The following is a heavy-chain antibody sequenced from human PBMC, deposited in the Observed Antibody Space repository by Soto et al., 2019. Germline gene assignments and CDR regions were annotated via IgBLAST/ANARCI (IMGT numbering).Heavy chain of an antibody. D-gene: IGHD6-6*01. CDR3: ARQLGGKGAARLIPDY. Sequence: GESLKISCKGSGYSFTSYWISWVRQMPGKGLEWMGRIDPSDSYTNYSPSFQGHVTISADKSISTAYLQWSSLKASDTAMYYCARQLGGKGAARLIPDYWGQGTQVTVSS. CDR2: IDPSDSYT. CDR1: GYSFTSYW. V-gene: IGHV5-10-1*01. J-gene: IGHJ4*02.